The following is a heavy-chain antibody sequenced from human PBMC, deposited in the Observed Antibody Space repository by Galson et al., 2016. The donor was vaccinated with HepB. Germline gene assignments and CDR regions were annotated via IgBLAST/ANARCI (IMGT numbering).Heavy chain of an antibody. V-gene: IGHV4/OR15-8*01. J-gene: IGHJ6*02. D-gene: IGHD2-2*01. CDR1: GGSVSGGDNW. CDR2: IYYNGKT. CDR3: ARAAGYLVPADYYYYGMDV. Sequence: SETLSLTCSVSGGSVSGGDNWWSWVRQSPGKGLDWVGEIYYNGKTNVNPSLASRLTLSVDKSKNQFSLKLSSVTAADTAVYYCARAAGYLVPADYYYYGMDVWGQGTTVTVSS.